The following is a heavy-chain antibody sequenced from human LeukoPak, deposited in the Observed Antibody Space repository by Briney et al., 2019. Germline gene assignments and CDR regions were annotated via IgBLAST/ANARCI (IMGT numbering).Heavy chain of an antibody. V-gene: IGHV3-9*01. CDR2: ISWNSGSI. D-gene: IGHD3-22*01. J-gene: IGHJ4*02. CDR3: AKDGDYYDSSGLLDY. Sequence: PGRSLRLSCAASGFTFDDYAMHWVRQAPGKGLEWVSGISWNSGSIGYADSVKGRFTISRDNAKNSLYLQMNSLRAEDTALYYCAKDGDYYDSSGLLDYWGQGTLVTVSS. CDR1: GFTFDDYA.